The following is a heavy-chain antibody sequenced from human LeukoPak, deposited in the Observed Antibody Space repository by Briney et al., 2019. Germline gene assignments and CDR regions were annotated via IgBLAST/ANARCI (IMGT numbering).Heavy chain of an antibody. CDR1: GFTFSSYA. CDR3: ARAVGYSGYFDY. V-gene: IGHV3-48*04. Sequence: GGSLRLSCAASGFTFSSYAMSWVRQAPGKGLEWVSYISSSGSTIYYADSVKGRFTISRDNAKNSLYLQMNSLRAEDTAVYYCARAVGYSGYFDYWGQGTLVTVSS. J-gene: IGHJ4*02. CDR2: ISSSGSTI. D-gene: IGHD1-26*01.